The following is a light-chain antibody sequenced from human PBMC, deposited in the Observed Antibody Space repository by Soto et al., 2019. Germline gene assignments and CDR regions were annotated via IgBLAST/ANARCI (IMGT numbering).Light chain of an antibody. V-gene: IGKV1-5*01. J-gene: IGKJ3*01. Sequence: DLHMTQSPSTLSASLGDRVSITCRARQSINSWLAWYQQKPGKAPKLLIYDASSLQSGVPSRFSGSESVAELTRNISGLQPDDVATYCCHQYKNSLYTFGPGTK. CDR1: QSINSW. CDR3: HQYKNSLYT. CDR2: DAS.